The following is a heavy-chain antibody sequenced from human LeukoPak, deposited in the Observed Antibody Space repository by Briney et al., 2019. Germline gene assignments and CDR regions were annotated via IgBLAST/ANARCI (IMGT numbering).Heavy chain of an antibody. CDR1: GYTFTSYG. V-gene: IGHV1-18*01. J-gene: IGHJ5*02. D-gene: IGHD2-2*01. CDR3: ARVPSYQLPRGPQYNWFDP. Sequence: ASVKVSCTASGYTFTSYGISWVRQAPGQGLEWMGWISAYNGNTNYAQTLQGRVTMTTDTSTSTAYMELRSLRSDDTAVYYCARVPSYQLPRGPQYNWFDPWGQGTLVTVSS. CDR2: ISAYNGNT.